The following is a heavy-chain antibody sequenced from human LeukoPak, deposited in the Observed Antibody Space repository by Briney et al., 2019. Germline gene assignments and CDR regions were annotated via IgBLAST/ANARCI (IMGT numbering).Heavy chain of an antibody. CDR3: TRQGPGYCGSTSCYGVDY. Sequence: ASVKVSCKASGYTFTSCAMNWVRQAPGQGLEWMGWINTNTGNPTYAQGFTGRFVFSLNTSVSTAYLQISSLKAEDTAVYYCTRQGPGYCGSTSCYGVDYWGQGTLVTVSS. CDR1: GYTFTSCA. D-gene: IGHD2-2*01. J-gene: IGHJ4*02. CDR2: INTNTGNP. V-gene: IGHV7-4-1*02.